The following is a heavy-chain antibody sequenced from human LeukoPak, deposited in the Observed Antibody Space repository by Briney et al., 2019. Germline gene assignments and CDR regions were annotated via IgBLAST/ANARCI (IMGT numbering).Heavy chain of an antibody. V-gene: IGHV7-4-1*02. Sequence: GASVKASCKASGYTFTSYAMNWVRQAPGQGLEWMGWINTNTGNPTYAQGFTGRFVFSLDTSVSTAYLQISSLKAEDTAVYYCARITGRDYYDSSGYLDYFDYWGQGTLVTVSS. D-gene: IGHD3-22*01. CDR1: GYTFTSYA. J-gene: IGHJ4*02. CDR2: INTNTGNP. CDR3: ARITGRDYYDSSGYLDYFDY.